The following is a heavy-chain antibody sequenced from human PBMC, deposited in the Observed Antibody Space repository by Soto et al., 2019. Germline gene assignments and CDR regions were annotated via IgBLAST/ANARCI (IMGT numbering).Heavy chain of an antibody. J-gene: IGHJ5*02. V-gene: IGHV1-3*01. Sequence: GASVKVSCKASGHTFTSYALHWVRQAPGQRLEWMGWINAGNGNTKYSQKFQGRVTFTRDTSASTAYMELGSLTSEDTAVYYCARSPLMSLDWFDPWGQGTLVTVSS. CDR3: ARSPLMSLDWFDP. CDR1: GHTFTSYA. CDR2: INAGNGNT. D-gene: IGHD2-8*01.